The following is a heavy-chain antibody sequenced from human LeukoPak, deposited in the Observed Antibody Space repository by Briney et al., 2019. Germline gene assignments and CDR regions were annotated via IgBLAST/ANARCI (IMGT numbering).Heavy chain of an antibody. D-gene: IGHD2-2*01. CDR1: GGTFSSYA. CDR3: ARAPSDYCSSTSCYGGMDV. J-gene: IGHJ6*02. Sequence: GASVKVSCKASGGTFSSYAISWVRQAPGQGLEWMGGIIPIFGTANYAQKFQGRVTITADESTSTAYMELSSLRSEDTAVYYCARAPSDYCSSTSCYGGMDVWGQGTTVTVSS. CDR2: IIPIFGTA. V-gene: IGHV1-69*13.